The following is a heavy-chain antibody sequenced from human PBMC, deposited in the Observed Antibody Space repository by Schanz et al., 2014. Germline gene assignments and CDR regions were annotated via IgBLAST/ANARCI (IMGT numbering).Heavy chain of an antibody. CDR3: ARAAYGGYTSTPLRY. V-gene: IGHV1-2*02. CDR1: GYTFTSYG. Sequence: QVQLVQSGAEVKKPGASVKVSCKASGYTFTSYGVSWVRQAPGQGLEWMGWINPNSGGTDYAQKFQGRVTMTRDTSITTAYMELSRLRSDDTAVYYCARAAYGGYTSTPLRYWGQGTLVTVSS. J-gene: IGHJ4*02. D-gene: IGHD5-12*01. CDR2: INPNSGGT.